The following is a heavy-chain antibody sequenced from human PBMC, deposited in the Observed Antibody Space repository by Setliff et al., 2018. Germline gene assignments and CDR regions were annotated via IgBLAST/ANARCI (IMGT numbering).Heavy chain of an antibody. Sequence: SVKVSCKASGGTFSSYVINWVRQAPRQGLEWMGGIIPIFGTANYAQKFQGRVTITADESTNTAYMQLSSLGSEDTAVYYCVRSSAPQVVLAADFDFWGQGTPVTVSS. CDR3: VRSSAPQVVLAADFDF. V-gene: IGHV1-69*13. CDR1: GGTFSSYV. J-gene: IGHJ4*02. CDR2: IIPIFGTA. D-gene: IGHD6-19*01.